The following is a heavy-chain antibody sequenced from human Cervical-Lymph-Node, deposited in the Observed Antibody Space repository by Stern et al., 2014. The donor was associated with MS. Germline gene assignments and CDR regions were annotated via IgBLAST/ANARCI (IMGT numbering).Heavy chain of an antibody. Sequence: MQLVESGGGVVQPGRSLRLSCAATGFNFRSYAMQWVRQAPGKGLEWVAVISYDGSKAYYEDSVKGRCTISRDNSKKTLFLQMNSLRLEDTADYYCARDLLWFGEFDWGAMDVWGHGTTVTVSS. D-gene: IGHD3-10*01. CDR1: GFNFRSYA. CDR2: ISYDGSKA. CDR3: ARDLLWFGEFDWGAMDV. V-gene: IGHV3-30-3*01. J-gene: IGHJ6*02.